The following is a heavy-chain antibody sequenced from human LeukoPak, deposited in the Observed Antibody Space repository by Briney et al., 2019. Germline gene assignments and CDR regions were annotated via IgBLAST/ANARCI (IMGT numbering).Heavy chain of an antibody. D-gene: IGHD6-19*01. CDR3: AKAGIAVPATPEY. J-gene: IGHJ4*02. CDR2: ISSSGGTT. Sequence: PGGSLRLSCPASGFTFSSYAMNWVRQAPGKGLEWDSVISSSGGTTYYSDSVKGRFIISRDNSKNTLYLQMNSLRAEDTAVYYCAKAGIAVPATPEYCGQGTQVTVSS. V-gene: IGHV3-23*01. CDR1: GFTFSSYA.